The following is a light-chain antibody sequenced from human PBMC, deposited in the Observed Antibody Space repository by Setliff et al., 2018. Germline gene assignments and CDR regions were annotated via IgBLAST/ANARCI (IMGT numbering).Light chain of an antibody. J-gene: IGLJ1*01. CDR2: RNN. CDR3: AAWDDSLNGRYV. V-gene: IGLV1-44*01. Sequence: QSVLPHPPSESVTPGQRVTISCSGSSSNIGSNTVNWYQQFPGTAPKLLIYRNNQRPSGVPDRFSGSKSATSASLAISGLQAEDEADYYCAAWDDSLNGRYVFGTGTKVTVL. CDR1: SSNIGSNT.